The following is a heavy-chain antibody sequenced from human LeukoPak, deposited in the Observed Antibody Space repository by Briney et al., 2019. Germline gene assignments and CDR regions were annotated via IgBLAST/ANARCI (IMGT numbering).Heavy chain of an antibody. CDR1: GFNFSSYW. CDR3: ARGTLGRYFDWLFGHDAFDI. CDR2: INYDGTTT. Sequence: LGGSLRLSCAASGFNFSSYWMHWVRQAPGKGLVWIARINYDGTTTSYADSVKGRSTISRDNAKNTLYLQMNSLRAEDTAVYYCARGTLGRYFDWLFGHDAFDIWGQGTMVTVSS. J-gene: IGHJ3*02. V-gene: IGHV3-74*01. D-gene: IGHD3-9*01.